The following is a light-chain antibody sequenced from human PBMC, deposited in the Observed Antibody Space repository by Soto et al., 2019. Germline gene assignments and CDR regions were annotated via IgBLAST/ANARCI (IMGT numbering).Light chain of an antibody. CDR1: NSDLGSYNY. V-gene: IGLV2-11*01. Sequence: QSALTQPPSVSGSPGQSVPISCTGTNSDLGSYNYISWYQQRPGNAPKLMIYDISKRPSGVPDRFSRSKSGNTASLTISGLQVDDEAEYHCARWDDSLNGYVFGTGTKLTVL. CDR2: DIS. J-gene: IGLJ1*01. CDR3: ARWDDSLNGYV.